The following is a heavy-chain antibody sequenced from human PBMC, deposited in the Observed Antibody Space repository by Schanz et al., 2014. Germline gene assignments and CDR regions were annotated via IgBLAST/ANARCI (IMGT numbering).Heavy chain of an antibody. D-gene: IGHD6-13*01. CDR1: GFTLGDYA. CDR2: IRSRAFGATR. V-gene: IGHV3-49*04. Sequence: EVQLVESGGGLVQPGRSLRLSCTASGFTLGDYAVSWVRQAPGKGPEWVGFIRSRAFGATREYAASVKGRFTISRDDSXSIAYLQMNRLKTEEKDVYYCTRDPLVQDNAFDIWGQGTMVTVSS. CDR3: TRDPLVQDNAFDI. J-gene: IGHJ3*02.